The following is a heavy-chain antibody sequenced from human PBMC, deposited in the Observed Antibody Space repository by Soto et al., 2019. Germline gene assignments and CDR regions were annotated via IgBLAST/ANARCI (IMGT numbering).Heavy chain of an antibody. Sequence: SVKVSCKASGGTFSSYAISWVRQAPGQGLEWMGGIIPIFGTANYAQKFQGRVTITADKSTSTAYMELSSLRSEDTAVYYCARDQIRFLEWSQAYYGMDVWGQGTTVTVSS. V-gene: IGHV1-69*06. CDR2: IIPIFGTA. D-gene: IGHD3-3*01. CDR1: GGTFSSYA. CDR3: ARDQIRFLEWSQAYYGMDV. J-gene: IGHJ6*02.